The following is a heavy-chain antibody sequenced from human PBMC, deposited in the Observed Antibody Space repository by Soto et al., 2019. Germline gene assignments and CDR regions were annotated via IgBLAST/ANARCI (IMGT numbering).Heavy chain of an antibody. CDR2: ITSKADGETT. CDR1: GLTFSDAW. V-gene: IGHV3-15*01. CDR3: TTDDSRWSF. D-gene: IGHD2-21*02. J-gene: IGHJ4*02. Sequence: EVQLVESGGGLVNLGGSLRLSCAASGLTFSDAWMSWARQAPGKGLEWVGRITSKADGETTDYAAPVKGRFTISRDDSKNTQYLQMNSLKTEDTAVYFCTTDDSRWSFWGQGTLVTVSS.